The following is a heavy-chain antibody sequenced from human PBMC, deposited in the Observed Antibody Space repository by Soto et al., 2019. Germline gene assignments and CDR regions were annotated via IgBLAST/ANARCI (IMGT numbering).Heavy chain of an antibody. V-gene: IGHV3-23*01. Sequence: GGSLRPSCATSGFTFRSYAMSWVRQAPGKGLEWVSAISGSGGSTYYADSVKGRFTISRDNSKNTLYLQMNSLRAEDTAVYYCAKDPFDWLFEYWFDPWGQGTLVTVSS. CDR1: GFTFRSYA. J-gene: IGHJ5*01. CDR2: ISGSGGST. CDR3: AKDPFDWLFEYWFDP. D-gene: IGHD3-9*01.